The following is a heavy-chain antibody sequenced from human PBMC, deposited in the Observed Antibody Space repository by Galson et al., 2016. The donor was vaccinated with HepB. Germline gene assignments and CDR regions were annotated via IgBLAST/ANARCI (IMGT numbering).Heavy chain of an antibody. CDR2: IWFDGSDK. Sequence: SLRLSCAASGFTFTNYGMHWVRQAPGKGLEWVAAIWFDGSDKYYADSVKGRFTISRDNSKNTLYLQMNSLRAEDTAVYYCAKDRAYCTFWSGFNTGDVFDIWGQGTMVTVSS. D-gene: IGHD3-3*01. J-gene: IGHJ3*02. V-gene: IGHV3-33*06. CDR1: GFTFTNYG. CDR3: AKDRAYCTFWSGFNTGDVFDI.